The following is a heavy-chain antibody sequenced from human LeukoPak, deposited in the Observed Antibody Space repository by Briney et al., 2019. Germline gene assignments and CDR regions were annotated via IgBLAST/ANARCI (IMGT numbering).Heavy chain of an antibody. D-gene: IGHD3-3*01. CDR3: AKEGRITIFGVVQGEFDY. V-gene: IGHV3-30*02. Sequence: GGSLRLSCAASGFTFSSYGMHWVRQAPGKGLEWVAFIRYDGSNKYYADSVKGRFTISRDNSKNTLYLQMNSLRAEDTAVYYCAKEGRITIFGVVQGEFDYWGQGTLVTVSS. CDR1: GFTFSSYG. J-gene: IGHJ4*02. CDR2: IRYDGSNK.